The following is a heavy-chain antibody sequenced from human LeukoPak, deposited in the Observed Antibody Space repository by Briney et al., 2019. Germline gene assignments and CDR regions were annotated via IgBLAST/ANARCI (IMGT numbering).Heavy chain of an antibody. CDR3: ASGYGSGSYYKGYWYFDL. CDR1: GFTFSSYD. V-gene: IGHV3-21*01. D-gene: IGHD3-10*01. CDR2: ITYSSGYT. J-gene: IGHJ2*01. Sequence: GGSLRLSCAASGFTFSSYDMSWVRQAPGKGLEWVSGITYSSGYTYYADSVKGRFTISRDNAKNSLYLQMNSLRGEDTAVYYCASGYGSGSYYKGYWYFDLWGRGTLVTVSS.